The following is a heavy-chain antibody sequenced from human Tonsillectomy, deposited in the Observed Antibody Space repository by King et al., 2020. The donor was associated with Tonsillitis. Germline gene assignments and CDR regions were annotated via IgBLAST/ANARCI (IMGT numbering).Heavy chain of an antibody. CDR2: ISYDGSNK. D-gene: IGHD6-19*01. CDR3: AKTNSSGWSRHFDY. CDR1: GFTFSSHG. V-gene: IGHV3-30*18. Sequence: VQLVESGGGVVQPGRSLRLSCAASGFTFSSHGMHWVRQAPGKGLEWVAVISYDGSNKYYADSVKGRFTISRDNSKNTLFLQMNSLRAEDTAVYYCAKTNSSGWSRHFDYRGQGTLVIVSS. J-gene: IGHJ4*02.